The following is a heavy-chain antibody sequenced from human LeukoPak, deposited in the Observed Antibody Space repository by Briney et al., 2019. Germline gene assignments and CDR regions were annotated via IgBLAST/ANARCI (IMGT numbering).Heavy chain of an antibody. J-gene: IGHJ4*02. CDR3: AREGRFDTTWGGFDY. Sequence: ASVKVSCKASGYTFTNFGISWLRQAPGQGLEWLGWISAYNGNTNYAQKLQGRVTMTTDTSTSTAYMELRSLRSDDTAVYYCAREGRFDTTWGGFDYWGQGTLVTVSS. CDR2: ISAYNGNT. CDR1: GYTFTNFG. D-gene: IGHD1-26*01. V-gene: IGHV1-18*01.